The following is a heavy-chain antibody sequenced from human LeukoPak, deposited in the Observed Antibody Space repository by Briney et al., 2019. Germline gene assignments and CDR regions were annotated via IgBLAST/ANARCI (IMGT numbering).Heavy chain of an antibody. V-gene: IGHV3-23*01. CDR1: GFTFSSYA. J-gene: IGHJ4*02. CDR3: ARTTYYYDSSGYYYS. Sequence: PGGSLRLSCAASGFTFSSYAMSWVRQAPGKGLEWVSAISGSGGSTYYADSVKGRFTIFRDNSKNTLYLQMNSLRAEDTAVYYCARTTYYYDSSGYYYSWGQGTLVTVSS. D-gene: IGHD3-22*01. CDR2: ISGSGGST.